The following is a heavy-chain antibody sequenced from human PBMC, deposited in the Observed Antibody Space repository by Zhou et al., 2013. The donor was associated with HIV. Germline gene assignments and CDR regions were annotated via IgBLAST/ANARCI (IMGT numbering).Heavy chain of an antibody. CDR3: ARGEVVAGTYAY. J-gene: IGHJ4*02. CDR2: ISAYNGDT. Sequence: QVHLVQSGAEVKKPGASVKVSCKASGYTFTNHGISWVRQAPGQGLEWMGWISAYNGDTNYAQNLQGRVTMTTDTSTSTAYMELRSLRSDDTAVYYCARGEVVAGTYAYWGQGTLVTVSS. D-gene: IGHD6-19*01. V-gene: IGHV1-18*01. CDR1: GYTFTNHG.